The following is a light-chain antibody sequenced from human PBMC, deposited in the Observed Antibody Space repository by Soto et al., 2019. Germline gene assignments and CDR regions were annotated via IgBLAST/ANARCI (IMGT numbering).Light chain of an antibody. Sequence: QSVLTQPASVSGSPGQSIAISCTGTSSAVGGYDYVSWYQQHPDKAPKLMIYEVTKRPSGVFNRFSGSKSGNTASLTISGLQPEDEADYYCSSHTSGSTRVFGSGTKVTVL. CDR1: SSAVGGYDY. J-gene: IGLJ1*01. CDR3: SSHTSGSTRV. CDR2: EVT. V-gene: IGLV2-14*01.